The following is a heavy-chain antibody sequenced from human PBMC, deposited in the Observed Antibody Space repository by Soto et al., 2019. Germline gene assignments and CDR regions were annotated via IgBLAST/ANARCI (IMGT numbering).Heavy chain of an antibody. CDR2: ISYDGNTT. J-gene: IGHJ4*02. CDR1: GFTFRSYA. Sequence: GGSLRLSCAASGFTFRSYAMHWVRQAPGKGLEWVAVISYDGNTTYYADSVKGRFTVSRDDSRNTLNLQMNSLRVEDTAVYYCARDEVEEMATMIDYWGQGSLVTVSS. V-gene: IGHV3-30-3*01. CDR3: ARDEVEEMATMIDY.